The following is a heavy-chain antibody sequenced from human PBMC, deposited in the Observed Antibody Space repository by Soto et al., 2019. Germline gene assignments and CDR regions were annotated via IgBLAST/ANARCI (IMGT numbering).Heavy chain of an antibody. CDR2: IRSKAYGGTT. V-gene: IGHV3-49*03. D-gene: IGHD3-9*01. CDR3: TRDGDYYDILTGYYYYFDY. J-gene: IGHJ4*02. Sequence: HPGGSLRLSCTASGFTFGHYAMSWFRQAPGKGLEWVGFIRSKAYGGTTEYAASVKGRFTISRDDSKSIAYLQMNSLKTEDTAVYYCTRDGDYYDILTGYYYYFDYWGQGTLVTVSS. CDR1: GFTFGHYA.